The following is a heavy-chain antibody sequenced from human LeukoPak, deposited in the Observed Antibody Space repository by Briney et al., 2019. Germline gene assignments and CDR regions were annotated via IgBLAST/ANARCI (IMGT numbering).Heavy chain of an antibody. Sequence: GSLRLSCAASGFTFSSYAMSWVRQAPGKGLQWVSTISGSGGSTYYADSVKGRFTISRDNSKNTLYLQMNSLRADDTAVYYCARRPGLERYYFDYWGQGTLVTVSS. CDR1: GFTFSSYA. J-gene: IGHJ4*02. D-gene: IGHD1-1*01. CDR3: ARRPGLERYYFDY. CDR2: ISGSGGST. V-gene: IGHV3-23*01.